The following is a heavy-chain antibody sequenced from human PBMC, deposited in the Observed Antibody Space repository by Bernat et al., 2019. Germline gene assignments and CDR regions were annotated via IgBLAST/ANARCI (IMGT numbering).Heavy chain of an antibody. CDR2: ISSSSSTI. V-gene: IGHV3-48*01. D-gene: IGHD1-20*01. CDR3: AGSKWNDQTVP. CDR1: GFTFSSYS. Sequence: EVQLVESGGGLVQPGGSLRLSCAASGFTFSSYSMNWVRQAPGKGLEWVSYISSSSSTIYYADSVKGRFTISRDNAKNSLYLQMNSLRAEDTVVYYCAGSKWNDQTVPWGQGTLVTVSS. J-gene: IGHJ5*02.